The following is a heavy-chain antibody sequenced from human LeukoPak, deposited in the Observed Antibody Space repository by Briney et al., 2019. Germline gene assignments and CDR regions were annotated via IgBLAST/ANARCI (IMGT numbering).Heavy chain of an antibody. J-gene: IGHJ4*02. CDR2: IYYSGST. Sequence: PSETLSLTCTVSGGSISSYYWSWIRQPPGKGLEWIGYIYYSGSTNYNPSLKSRVTISVDTSKNQFSLKLSSETAADTAVYYCARSATAMATIVFDYWGQGTLVTVSS. D-gene: IGHD5-24*01. CDR1: GGSISSYY. CDR3: ARSATAMATIVFDY. V-gene: IGHV4-59*08.